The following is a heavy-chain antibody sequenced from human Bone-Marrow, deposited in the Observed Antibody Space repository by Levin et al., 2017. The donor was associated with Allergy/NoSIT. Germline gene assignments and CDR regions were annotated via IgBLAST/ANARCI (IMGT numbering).Heavy chain of an antibody. J-gene: IGHJ3*02. CDR3: ARDFGVAYYYDSSGYYGRGAFDS. D-gene: IGHD3-22*01. V-gene: IGHV1-18*01. CDR2: ISAYNGNT. CDR1: GYTFTSYG. Sequence: ASVKVSCKASGYTFTSYGISWVRQAPGQGLEWMGWISAYNGNTNYAQKLQGRVTMTTDTSTSTAYMELRSLRSDDTAVYYCARDFGVAYYYDSSGYYGRGAFDSWGHGTMVTVSS.